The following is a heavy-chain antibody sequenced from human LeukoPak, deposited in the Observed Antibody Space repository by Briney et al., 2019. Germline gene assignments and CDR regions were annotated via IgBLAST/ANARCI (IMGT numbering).Heavy chain of an antibody. D-gene: IGHD6-13*01. CDR3: TRDLFYSSSWYGGY. J-gene: IGHJ4*02. Sequence: ASVEVSCKASGYTFTNYYMHWVRQAPGQGLEWMGIINPSGGSTSYAQKFQDRVTMTRDMSTSTVYMELSSLRSEDTAVYYCTRDLFYSSSWYGGYWGQGTLVTVSS. CDR1: GYTFTNYY. V-gene: IGHV1-46*01. CDR2: INPSGGST.